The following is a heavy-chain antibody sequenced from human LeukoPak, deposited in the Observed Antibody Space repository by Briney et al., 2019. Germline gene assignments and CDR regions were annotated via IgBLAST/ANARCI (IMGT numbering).Heavy chain of an antibody. J-gene: IGHJ4*02. CDR1: GGSFSGYY. D-gene: IGHD6-19*01. Sequence: SETLSLTCAVYGGSFSGYYWSWIRQPAGKGLEWIGRIYTSGSTNYNPSLKSRVTMSVDTSKNQFSLKLSSVTAADTAVYYCARGPGYSSGWAEYYFDYWGQGTLVTVSS. CDR3: ARGPGYSSGWAEYYFDY. CDR2: IYTSGST. V-gene: IGHV4-59*10.